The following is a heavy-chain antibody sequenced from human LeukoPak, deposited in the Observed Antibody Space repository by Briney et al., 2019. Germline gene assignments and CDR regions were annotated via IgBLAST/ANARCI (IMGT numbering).Heavy chain of an antibody. V-gene: IGHV3-23*01. CDR1: GFTFSSYA. Sequence: GGSLRLSCAASGFTFSSYAMSWVRQAPGKGLEWVSAISGSGGSTYYADSVKGRFTISRDNSKNTLYLQMNSLRAEDTAVYYCTKDMKVAAAGPHYFDYWGQGTLVTVSP. J-gene: IGHJ4*02. CDR2: ISGSGGST. CDR3: TKDMKVAAAGPHYFDY. D-gene: IGHD6-13*01.